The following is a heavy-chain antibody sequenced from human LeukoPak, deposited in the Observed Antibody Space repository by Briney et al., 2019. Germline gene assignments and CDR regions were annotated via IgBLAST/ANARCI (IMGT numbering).Heavy chain of an antibody. J-gene: IGHJ4*02. CDR1: GFIYSDWW. CDR2: INTDGTGK. V-gene: IGHV3-7*01. Sequence: GGSLRLPCVASGFIYSDWWMNWVRQAPGEGLEWVANINTDGTGKYYVDSVKGRFTVSRDNTKNSLYLEMASLKAEDTAVYYCTRISLAEGLEFWGQGILVTVSS. CDR3: TRISLAEGLEF. D-gene: IGHD3/OR15-3a*01.